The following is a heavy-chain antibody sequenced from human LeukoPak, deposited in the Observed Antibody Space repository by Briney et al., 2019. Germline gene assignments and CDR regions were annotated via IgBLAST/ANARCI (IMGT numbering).Heavy chain of an antibody. V-gene: IGHV3-30-3*01. J-gene: IGHJ4*02. CDR3: ARSGSYYVPFDY. CDR1: GFTFSSYA. CDR2: ISYDGSNK. Sequence: GGSLRLSCAASGFTFSSYAMHWVRQAPGKGLEWVAVISYDGSNKYYADFVKGRFTISRDNSKNTLYLQMNSLRAEDTAVYYCARSGSYYVPFDYWGQGTLVTVSS. D-gene: IGHD1-26*01.